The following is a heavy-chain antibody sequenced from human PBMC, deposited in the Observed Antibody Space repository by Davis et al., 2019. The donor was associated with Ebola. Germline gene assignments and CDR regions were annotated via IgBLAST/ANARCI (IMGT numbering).Heavy chain of an antibody. CDR3: TTSDYSSGWYRWNYYYGMDV. D-gene: IGHD6-19*01. Sequence: SVKVSCKASGYTFTSYGISWVRQAPGQGLEWMGGIIPIFGTANYAQKFQGRVTITADESTSTAYMELSSLRSEDTAVYYCTTSDYSSGWYRWNYYYGMDVWGQGTTVTVSS. CDR2: IIPIFGTA. V-gene: IGHV1-69*13. J-gene: IGHJ6*02. CDR1: GYTFTSYG.